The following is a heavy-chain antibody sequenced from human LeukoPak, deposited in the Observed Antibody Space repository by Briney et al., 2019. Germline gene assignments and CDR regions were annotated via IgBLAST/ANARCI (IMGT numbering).Heavy chain of an antibody. V-gene: IGHV3-74*01. CDR1: GFTFSSYW. J-gene: IGHJ4*02. CDR2: IHSDGSST. D-gene: IGHD3-22*01. CDR3: ARDGGLLPLDY. Sequence: GGSLRLSCAASGFTFSSYWMHWVRQAPGKGLVWVSRIHSDGSSTRYAASVKGRFTIPRDNAKNTLYLQMNSLRAEDTAVYYCARDGGLLPLDYWGQGTLVTVSS.